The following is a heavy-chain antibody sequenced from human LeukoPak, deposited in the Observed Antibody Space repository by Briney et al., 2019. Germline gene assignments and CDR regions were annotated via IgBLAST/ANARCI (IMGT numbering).Heavy chain of an antibody. CDR3: ATEAMTGWAFDI. CDR1: GYTLTELS. D-gene: IGHD1-14*01. CDR2: FDPEDGET. J-gene: IGHJ3*02. V-gene: IGHV1-24*01. Sequence: ASVKVSCKVSGYTLTELSMHWLRQAPGKGLEWMGGFDPEDGETIYAQKFQGRVTMTEDTSTDTAYMELSSLRSEDTAVYYCATEAMTGWAFDIWGQGTMVTVSS.